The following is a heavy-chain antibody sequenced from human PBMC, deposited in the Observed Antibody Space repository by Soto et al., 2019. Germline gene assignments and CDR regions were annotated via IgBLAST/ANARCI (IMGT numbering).Heavy chain of an antibody. CDR2: INSDGSST. D-gene: IGHD5-18*01. CDR1: GFTFSSYW. Sequence: SLRLSCAASGFTFSSYWMHWVRQAPGKGLVWVSRINSDGSSTSYADSVKGRFTISRDNAKNTLYLQMNSLRAEDTAVYYCARGGYSYSYYGMDGWGQGTTVTVSS. CDR3: ARGGYSYSYYGMDG. J-gene: IGHJ6*02. V-gene: IGHV3-74*01.